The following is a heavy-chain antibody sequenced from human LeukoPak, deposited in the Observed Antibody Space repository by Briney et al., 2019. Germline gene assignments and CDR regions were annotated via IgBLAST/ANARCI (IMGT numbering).Heavy chain of an antibody. J-gene: IGHJ4*02. Sequence: GRSLRLSCAASRFTFSSYYMYWVRQAPGKGLEWVAFISDDGAKKYYADSVKGRFTISRDNSKNTLYLQMNSLRAEDTAVYYCARDSGDDGDYWGQGTLVTVSS. V-gene: IGHV3-30*14. CDR2: ISDDGAKK. CDR1: RFTFSSYY. D-gene: IGHD3-10*01. CDR3: ARDSGDDGDY.